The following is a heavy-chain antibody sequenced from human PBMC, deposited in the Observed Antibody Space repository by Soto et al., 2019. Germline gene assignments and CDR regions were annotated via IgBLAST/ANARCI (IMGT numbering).Heavy chain of an antibody. Sequence: PSETLSLTCTVSGGSISSYYWSWIRQPPGKGLEWIGYIYYSGSTNYNPSLKSRVTISVDTSKNQFSLKLSSVTAADTAVYYCARAGKRDYDFWSGYYTGLDYYYGMDVWGQGTTVTVSS. CDR3: ARAGKRDYDFWSGYYTGLDYYYGMDV. V-gene: IGHV4-59*01. D-gene: IGHD3-3*01. CDR1: GGSISSYY. CDR2: IYYSGST. J-gene: IGHJ6*02.